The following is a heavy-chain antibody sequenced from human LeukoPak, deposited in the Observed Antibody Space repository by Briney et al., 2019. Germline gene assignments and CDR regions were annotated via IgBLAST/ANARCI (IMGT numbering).Heavy chain of an antibody. V-gene: IGHV1-3*01. D-gene: IGHD6-13*01. CDR3: ARDLGYSSSWYVY. CDR1: GYTFTSYA. CDR2: ISAGNGNT. Sequence: ASVKVSCKASGYTFTSYAIHWVRQAPGQRLEWMGWISAGNGNTKYSQNFQGRVTMTRDTSTSTVYMELSSLRSEDTAVYYCARDLGYSSSWYVYWGQGTLVTVSS. J-gene: IGHJ4*02.